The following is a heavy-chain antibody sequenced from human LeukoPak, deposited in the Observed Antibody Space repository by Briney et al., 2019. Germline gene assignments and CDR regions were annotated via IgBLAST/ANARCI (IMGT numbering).Heavy chain of an antibody. V-gene: IGHV3-74*01. D-gene: IGHD1-26*01. CDR1: GFTFSDYW. CDR2: INSDGTST. CDR3: ARSMSGSREL. Sequence: GGSLRLSCAASGFTFSDYWMHWVRQAPGKGLVWVSRINSDGTSTTYADSVKGRFTISRDNAKNTVYLQMNSLRAEDAALYYCARSMSGSRELWGQGTLVTVSP. J-gene: IGHJ4*02.